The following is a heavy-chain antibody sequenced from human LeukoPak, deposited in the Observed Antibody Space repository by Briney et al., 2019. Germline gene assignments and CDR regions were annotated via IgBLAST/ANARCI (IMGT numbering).Heavy chain of an antibody. Sequence: GGSLRLSCAASGFTFSSYSMNWVRQAPGKGLEWVSSISSSSSYIYYADSVKGRFTISRDNAKNSLYLQMNSLRAEDTAVYYCARGSILWFGELPDYWGQGTLVTVSS. CDR1: GFTFSSYS. CDR2: ISSSSSYI. V-gene: IGHV3-21*01. CDR3: ARGSILWFGELPDY. D-gene: IGHD3-10*01. J-gene: IGHJ4*02.